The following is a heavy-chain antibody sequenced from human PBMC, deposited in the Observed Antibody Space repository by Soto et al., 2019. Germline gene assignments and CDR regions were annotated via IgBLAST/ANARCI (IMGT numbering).Heavy chain of an antibody. J-gene: IGHJ6*02. V-gene: IGHV6-1*01. D-gene: IGHD6-13*01. CDR3: ARGLSSSSWYLDYYYGMDV. CDR2: TYYRSKWYN. Sequence: SQTLSLTCAISGDSVSSNSAAWNWIRQSPSRGLEWLGRTYYRSKWYNDYAVSVKSRITINPDTSKNQFSLQLNSVTPEDTAVYYCARGLSSSSWYLDYYYGMDVWGQGTTVTVSS. CDR1: GDSVSSNSAA.